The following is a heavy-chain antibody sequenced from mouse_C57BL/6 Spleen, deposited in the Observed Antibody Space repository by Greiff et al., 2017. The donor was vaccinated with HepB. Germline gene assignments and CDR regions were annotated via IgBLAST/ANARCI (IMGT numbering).Heavy chain of an antibody. CDR1: GYAFSSYW. D-gene: IGHD2-3*01. Sequence: VHLVESGAELVKPGDSVKISCKASGYAFSSYWMNWVKQRPGKGLEWIGQIYPGDGDTNYNGKFKGKATLTADKSSRTAYMQRSSLTAEDSAVYFCARGSRWAMDYWGQGTSVTVSS. CDR2: IYPGDGDT. CDR3: ARGSRWAMDY. V-gene: IGHV1-80*01. J-gene: IGHJ4*01.